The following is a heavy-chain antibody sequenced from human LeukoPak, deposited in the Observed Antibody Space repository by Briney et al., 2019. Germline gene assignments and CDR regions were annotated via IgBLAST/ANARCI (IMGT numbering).Heavy chain of an antibody. CDR3: ARGGTTGTFWY. Sequence: PGGSLRLSCAASGFTFSSYWMHWVRHAPGKGLVWVSRINSDGSSTSYADSVKGRFTISRDNAKNTLYLQMNSLRAEDTAVYYCARGGTTGTFWYWGQGTLVTVSS. V-gene: IGHV3-74*01. CDR2: INSDGSST. D-gene: IGHD1-1*01. J-gene: IGHJ4*02. CDR1: GFTFSSYW.